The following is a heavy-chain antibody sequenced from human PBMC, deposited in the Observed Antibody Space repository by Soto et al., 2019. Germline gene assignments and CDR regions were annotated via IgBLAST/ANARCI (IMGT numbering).Heavy chain of an antibody. CDR1: GGSISSSSYY. V-gene: IGHV4-39*01. CDR3: ARLVGREPFDP. Sequence: QLQLQESGPGLVKPSETLSLTCTVSGGSISSSSYYWGWIRQPPGKGLEWIGSIYYSGSTYYNPSLKSRVTIPIHTSKNQFPLRLGSVTPADRAVYYCARLVGREPFDPWGQGTLVTVSS. J-gene: IGHJ5*02. CDR2: IYYSGST. D-gene: IGHD2-21*01.